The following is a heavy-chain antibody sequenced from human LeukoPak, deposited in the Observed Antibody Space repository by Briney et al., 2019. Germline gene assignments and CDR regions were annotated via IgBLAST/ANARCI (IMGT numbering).Heavy chain of an antibody. D-gene: IGHD1-26*01. J-gene: IGHJ5*02. CDR3: ARDNSVGDNAWWFDP. V-gene: IGHV1-18*01. CDR2: ISAYNGNA. Sequence: ASVKVSCKASGYTFINYGISWVRQAPGQGLEWMGWISAYNGNANYAQKFQGRVTMTRDMSTSTDYMELSSLRSEDTAIYYCARDNSVGDNAWWFDPWGQGTLVTVSS. CDR1: GYTFINYG.